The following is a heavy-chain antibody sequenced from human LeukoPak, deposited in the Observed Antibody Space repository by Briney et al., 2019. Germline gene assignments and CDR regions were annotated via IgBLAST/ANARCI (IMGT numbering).Heavy chain of an antibody. Sequence: GGSLRLSCAASGFTFSNAWMSWVRQAPGKGREWVSYISSSGSTIYYADSVKGRFTISRDNAKNSLYLQMNSLRAEDTAVYYCAREYAGSYDYYYYMDVWGKGTTVTVSS. J-gene: IGHJ6*03. CDR1: GFTFSNAW. CDR3: AREYAGSYDYYYYMDV. D-gene: IGHD1-26*01. V-gene: IGHV3-11*04. CDR2: ISSSGSTI.